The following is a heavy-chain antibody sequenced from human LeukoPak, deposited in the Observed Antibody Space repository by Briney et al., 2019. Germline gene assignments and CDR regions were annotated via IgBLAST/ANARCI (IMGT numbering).Heavy chain of an antibody. V-gene: IGHV4-30-4*08. CDR2: IYYSGST. J-gene: IGHJ4*02. CDR1: GGSISSGDYY. D-gene: IGHD3-10*01. CDR3: ARETPPYYYGSGSSPNFDY. Sequence: SQTLSLTCTVSGGSISSGDYYWSWIRQPPGKGLEWIGYIYYSGSTYYNPSLKSRVTISVDTSKNQFSLKLSSVTAADTAVYYCARETPPYYYGSGSSPNFDYWGQGTLVTVSS.